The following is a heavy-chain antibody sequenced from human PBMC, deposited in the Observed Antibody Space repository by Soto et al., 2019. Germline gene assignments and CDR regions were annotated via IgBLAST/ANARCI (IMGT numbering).Heavy chain of an antibody. CDR2: VNHRGST. D-gene: IGHD3-9*01. CDR1: GGAFSGYY. J-gene: IGHJ4*02. V-gene: IGHV4-34*01. Sequence: QVQLQQWGAGLLKPSETLSLTCAVYGGAFSGYYWSWIRQSPGKGLEWIGEVNHRGSTKYNPSLKSRFTISVDPSKYQFSLMLTSVTAADTAVYYCARVDDYWGQGTLVTVSS. CDR3: ARVDDY.